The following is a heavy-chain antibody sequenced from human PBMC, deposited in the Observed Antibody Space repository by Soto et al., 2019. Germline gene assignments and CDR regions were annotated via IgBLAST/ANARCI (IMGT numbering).Heavy chain of an antibody. CDR3: ARYNAASGTYYFDF. J-gene: IGHJ4*02. V-gene: IGHV4-4*02. Sequence: PSETLSLTCAVSGASVSSTYWWSWVRQPPGKEPEWIGEINHRGSANYNPSLKSRVTISVDISKSQFSLRLTSVTAADTAVYYCARYNAASGTYYFDFWGQGALVTVSS. CDR1: GASVSSTYW. D-gene: IGHD6-13*01. CDR2: INHRGSA.